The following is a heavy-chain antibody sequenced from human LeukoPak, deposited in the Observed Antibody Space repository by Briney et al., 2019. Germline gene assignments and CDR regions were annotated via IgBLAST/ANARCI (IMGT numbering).Heavy chain of an antibody. V-gene: IGHV1-69*04. CDR2: IIPILGIA. J-gene: IGHJ3*02. CDR3: ARDLVMNIVVVPAAIKADAFDI. D-gene: IGHD2-2*02. CDR1: GGTFSSYT. Sequence: ASVKVSCKASGGTFSSYTISWVRQAPGQGLEWMGRIIPILGIANHAQKFQGRVTITADKSTSTAYMELSSLRSEDTAVYYCARDLVMNIVVVPAAIKADAFDIWGQGTMVTVSS.